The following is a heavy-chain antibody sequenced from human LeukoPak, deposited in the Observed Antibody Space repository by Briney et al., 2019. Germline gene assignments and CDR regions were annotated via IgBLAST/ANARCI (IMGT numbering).Heavy chain of an antibody. Sequence: SGTLSLTCAVYGGSFSGYYWSWIRQPPGKGLEWIGEINHSGSTNYNPSLKSRVTISVDMSKNQFSLKLSSVTAADTAVYYCARGPPAKPGTGYYYGMDVWGQGTTVTVSS. D-gene: IGHD2-2*01. J-gene: IGHJ6*02. CDR2: INHSGST. CDR1: GGSFSGYY. V-gene: IGHV4-34*01. CDR3: ARGPPAKPGTGYYYGMDV.